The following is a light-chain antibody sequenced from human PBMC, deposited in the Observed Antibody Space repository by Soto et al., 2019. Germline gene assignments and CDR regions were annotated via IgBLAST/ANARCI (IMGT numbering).Light chain of an antibody. CDR1: QSVNSN. Sequence: EIVLTQSPATLSLSPGERATLSCRASQSVNSNLAWYQQKPGQAPRLLIFDASNRATGIPARFSGSGSGTDFTLTISSLGPEDFAVYYCQQRSNWPPYTFGQGTKLEIK. J-gene: IGKJ2*01. V-gene: IGKV3-11*01. CDR2: DAS. CDR3: QQRSNWPPYT.